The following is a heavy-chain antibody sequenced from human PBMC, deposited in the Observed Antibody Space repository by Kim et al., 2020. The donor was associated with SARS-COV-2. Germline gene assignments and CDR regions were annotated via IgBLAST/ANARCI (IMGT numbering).Heavy chain of an antibody. CDR3: ARTGGILEWSLGYVY. V-gene: IGHV3-48*02. Sequence: GGSLRLSCAASGFTFSSYSMNWVRQAPGKGLEWVSYISSSSSTIYYADSVKGRFTISRDNAKNSLYLQMNSLRDEDTAVYYCARTGGILEWSLGYVYWGQGTLVTVSS. J-gene: IGHJ4*02. CDR2: ISSSSSTI. CDR1: GFTFSSYS. D-gene: IGHD3-3*01.